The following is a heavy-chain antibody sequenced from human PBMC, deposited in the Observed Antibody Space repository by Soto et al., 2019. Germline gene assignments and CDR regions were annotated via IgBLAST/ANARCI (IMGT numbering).Heavy chain of an antibody. D-gene: IGHD3-10*01. CDR1: GYTFTSYY. CDR2: INPSGGST. V-gene: IGHV1-46*03. J-gene: IGHJ5*02. Sequence: ASVKVSCKACGYTFTSYYMHWVRQAPGQGLEWMGIINPSGGSTSYAQKFQGRVTMTRDTSTSTVYMELSSLRSEDTAVYYCAREERITMVRGVIPLYNWFDPWGQGTLVTVSS. CDR3: AREERITMVRGVIPLYNWFDP.